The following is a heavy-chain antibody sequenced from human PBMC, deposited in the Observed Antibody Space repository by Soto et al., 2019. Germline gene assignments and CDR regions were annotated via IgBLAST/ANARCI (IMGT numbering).Heavy chain of an antibody. J-gene: IGHJ4*02. D-gene: IGHD3-22*01. CDR1: GFTFSSYW. Sequence: GGSLRLSCAASGFTFSSYWMSWVRQAPGKGLEWVANIKQDGSERYYVDSVKGRFTISRDNAKNSLYLQMNSLRAEDTAVYYCASAHYYDSSGYYLYYFDYWGQGTLVTVSS. V-gene: IGHV3-7*03. CDR2: IKQDGSER. CDR3: ASAHYYDSSGYYLYYFDY.